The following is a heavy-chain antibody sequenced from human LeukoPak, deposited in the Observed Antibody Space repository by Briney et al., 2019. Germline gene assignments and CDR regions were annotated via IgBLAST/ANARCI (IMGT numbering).Heavy chain of an antibody. J-gene: IGHJ3*02. Sequence: GESLKISCKGSGYSFTSYWITWVRQMPGKGLEWMGKIDPSDSYTNYSPSLQGHVTISADKSISTAYLQWSSLKAPDTAMYYCARIPLDSSGYYYAGDGFDIWGQGTMVTVSS. CDR3: ARIPLDSSGYYYAGDGFDI. CDR2: IDPSDSYT. D-gene: IGHD3-22*01. V-gene: IGHV5-10-1*01. CDR1: GYSFTSYW.